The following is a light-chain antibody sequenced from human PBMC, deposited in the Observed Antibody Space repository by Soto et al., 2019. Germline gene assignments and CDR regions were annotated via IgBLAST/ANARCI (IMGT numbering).Light chain of an antibody. CDR3: SSYTSSSTRV. J-gene: IGLJ1*01. Sequence: QSALTQPASVSGSPGQSITISCTGTSSDVGRYNYVSWYQHHPGKAPKLMIYDVSNRPSGVSNRFSGSKSGNTASLTISGLQAEEEADYYCSSYTSSSTRVFGTGTKLTVL. CDR1: SSDVGRYNY. V-gene: IGLV2-14*03. CDR2: DVS.